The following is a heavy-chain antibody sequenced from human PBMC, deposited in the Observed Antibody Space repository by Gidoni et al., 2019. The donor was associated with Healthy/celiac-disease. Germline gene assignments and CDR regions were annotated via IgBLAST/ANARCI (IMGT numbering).Heavy chain of an antibody. Sequence: EVQLLESGGGLVQPGGSLRLSCAASGFTFSNYAMSWVRQAPGKGLEWVSAISGSGGSTYYADSVKGRFTISRDNSKNTLYLQMNSLRAEDTAVYYCAKEYSSGWYRAGWFDPWGQGTLVTVSS. J-gene: IGHJ5*02. CDR2: ISGSGGST. D-gene: IGHD6-19*01. CDR3: AKEYSSGWYRAGWFDP. V-gene: IGHV3-23*01. CDR1: GFTFSNYA.